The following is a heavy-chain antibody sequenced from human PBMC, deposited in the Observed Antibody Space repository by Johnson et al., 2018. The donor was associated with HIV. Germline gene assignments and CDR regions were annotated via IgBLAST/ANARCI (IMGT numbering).Heavy chain of an antibody. J-gene: IGHJ3*02. CDR3: AKVAGATAAGGVALDI. Sequence: QMQLVESGGGVVQPGRSLRLSCAASGFSFSDYNMHWVRQAPGKGLEWVAVTWFDGRNKYYSDSVKGRFTISRDNSKNTLYLQINSLRAEDTGVYYCAKVAGATAAGGVALDIWGPGTMVTVSS. V-gene: IGHV3-33*06. CDR2: TWFDGRNK. D-gene: IGHD6-13*01. CDR1: GFSFSDYN.